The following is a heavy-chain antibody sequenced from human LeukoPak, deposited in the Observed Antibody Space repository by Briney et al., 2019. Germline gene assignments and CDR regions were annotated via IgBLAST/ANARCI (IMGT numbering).Heavy chain of an antibody. V-gene: IGHV3-66*01. CDR2: IYSGGST. Sequence: PGGSLRLSCAASGFTVSSNYMSWVRQAPGKGLEWLSVIYSGGSTYYADSVKGRFTISRDNSKNTLYLQMNSLRAEDTAVYYCAARGNCGGDCYSGGDAFDIWGQGTMVTVSS. J-gene: IGHJ3*02. CDR1: GFTVSSNY. D-gene: IGHD2-21*02. CDR3: AARGNCGGDCYSGGDAFDI.